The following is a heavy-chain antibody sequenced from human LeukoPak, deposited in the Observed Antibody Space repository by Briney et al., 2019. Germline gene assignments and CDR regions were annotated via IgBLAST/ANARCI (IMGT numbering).Heavy chain of an antibody. Sequence: PETLSLTCTVSGGSISSYYWSWIRQPPGKGLEWIGEINHSGSTNYNPSLKSRVTISVDTSKNQFSLKLSSVTAADTAVYYCASRMGYYYDSSGPTGWFDPWGQGTLVTVSS. D-gene: IGHD3-22*01. CDR1: GGSISSYY. CDR2: INHSGST. V-gene: IGHV4-34*01. J-gene: IGHJ5*02. CDR3: ASRMGYYYDSSGPTGWFDP.